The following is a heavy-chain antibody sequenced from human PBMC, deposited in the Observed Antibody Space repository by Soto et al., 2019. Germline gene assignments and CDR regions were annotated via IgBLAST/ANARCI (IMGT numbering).Heavy chain of an antibody. V-gene: IGHV3-23*01. J-gene: IGHJ5*02. CDR1: GFIFENFG. CDR3: AKDARTVCSRTLRGYNWIDP. D-gene: IGHD3-10*02. CDR2: ISGSGFKK. Sequence: LGGSLELSCAASGFIFENFGMSWVRPAPGKGLEWISSISGSGFKKYYADSVKGRFTISRDNSKSTVYLELNNLSAEDTAVYYCAKDARTVCSRTLRGYNWIDPWGQGILVTVS.